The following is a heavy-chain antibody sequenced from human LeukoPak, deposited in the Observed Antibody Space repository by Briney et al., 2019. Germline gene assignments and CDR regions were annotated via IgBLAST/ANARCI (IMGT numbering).Heavy chain of an antibody. CDR3: ARDWSGYGDPLPRDY. CDR1: GFTFSYYA. D-gene: IGHD4-17*01. Sequence: PGGSLRLSCAASGFTFSYYAMHGVRQAPGKGLEWVAVISYDGSNKYYADSVKGLFTISRDNSKNTLYLQMNSLRAEDTAVYYCARDWSGYGDPLPRDYWGQGTLVTVSS. CDR2: ISYDGSNK. V-gene: IGHV3-30*04. J-gene: IGHJ4*02.